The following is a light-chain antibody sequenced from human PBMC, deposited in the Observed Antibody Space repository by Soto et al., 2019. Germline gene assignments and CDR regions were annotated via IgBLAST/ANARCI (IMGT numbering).Light chain of an antibody. V-gene: IGLV2-14*01. CDR1: SSDVGVYDY. CDR2: EVT. CDR3: TSFTTTRTFV. J-gene: IGLJ1*01. Sequence: QSALTQPASVSGSPGQSITISCTGTSSDVGVYDYVSWYQQRPGKAPKLLIYEVTNRPSGVSNRFAGSKSGNTASLTISGLQAEDEAEYYCTSFTTTRTFVFGTGTKLTV.